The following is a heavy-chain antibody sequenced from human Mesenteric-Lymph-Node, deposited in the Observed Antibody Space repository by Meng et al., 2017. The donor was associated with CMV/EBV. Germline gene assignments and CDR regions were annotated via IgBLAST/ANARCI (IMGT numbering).Heavy chain of an antibody. Sequence: GESLKISCAACGFTFSSYDMHWVRQATGKGLEWVSYISDSGSTIYYADSMKGRFTISRDNAKNSLYLQMNSLRAEDTAVYYCARDGSAGTHYYYGMDVWGQGTTVTVSS. CDR3: ARDGSAGTHYYYGMDV. D-gene: IGHD6-19*01. CDR2: ISDSGSTI. J-gene: IGHJ6*02. V-gene: IGHV3-11*01. CDR1: GFTFSSYD.